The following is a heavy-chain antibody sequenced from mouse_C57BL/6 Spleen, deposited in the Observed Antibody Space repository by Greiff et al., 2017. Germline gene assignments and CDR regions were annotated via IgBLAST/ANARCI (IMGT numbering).Heavy chain of an antibody. V-gene: IGHV1-55*01. Sequence: VQLQQSGAELVKPGASVKMSCKASGYTFTSYWITWVKQRPGQGLEWIGDIYPGSGSTNYNEKFKSKATLTVDTSSSTAYMQLSSLTSEDSAVYYCARREYGYDRCYFDYWGQGTTLTVSS. J-gene: IGHJ2*01. CDR1: GYTFTSYW. CDR2: IYPGSGST. D-gene: IGHD2-2*01. CDR3: ARREYGYDRCYFDY.